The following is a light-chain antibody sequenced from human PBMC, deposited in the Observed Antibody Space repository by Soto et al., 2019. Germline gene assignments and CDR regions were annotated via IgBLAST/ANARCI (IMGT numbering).Light chain of an antibody. CDR3: QQRSNWPLT. J-gene: IGKJ4*01. V-gene: IGKV3-11*01. Sequence: EIVLTQSPATLSLSPGERATLSCRASQSVSSYLAWYQQKPGQAPRLLISDASNRATGIPARFSGSGSGTDFNMPISSLEPEDFAVYYCQQRSNWPLTFGGGTKVEIK. CDR1: QSVSSY. CDR2: DAS.